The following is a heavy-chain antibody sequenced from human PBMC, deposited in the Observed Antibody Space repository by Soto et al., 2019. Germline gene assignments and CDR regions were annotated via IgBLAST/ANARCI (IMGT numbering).Heavy chain of an antibody. V-gene: IGHV3-30*18. D-gene: IGHD1-1*01. CDR1: GLTFSDYV. Sequence: GWSLRLSCVVSGLTFSDYVFHWVRQAPGKGLDWLAAISYDGSFVYYADSGRGRFTISRDNSRNALDLQMNTLRHEDTAVYYCAKERGRNRNFAMDVWGQGTSVTVSS. J-gene: IGHJ6*02. CDR3: AKERGRNRNFAMDV. CDR2: ISYDGSFV.